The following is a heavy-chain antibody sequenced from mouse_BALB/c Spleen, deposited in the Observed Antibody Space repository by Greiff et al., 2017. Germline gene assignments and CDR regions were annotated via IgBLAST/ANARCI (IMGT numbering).Heavy chain of an antibody. Sequence: EVKLMESGGGLVKPGGSLKLSCAASGFTFSSYAMSWVRQTPEKRLEWVATISSGGSYTYYPDSVKGRFTISRDNSKDTLYLQMSSLGYEETAMYLRVSYCNYVRFDFWGQGTTLTVSS. CDR3: VSYCNYVRFDF. CDR1: GFTFSSYA. D-gene: IGHD2-10*02. V-gene: IGHV5-9-3*01. CDR2: ISSGGSYT. J-gene: IGHJ2*01.